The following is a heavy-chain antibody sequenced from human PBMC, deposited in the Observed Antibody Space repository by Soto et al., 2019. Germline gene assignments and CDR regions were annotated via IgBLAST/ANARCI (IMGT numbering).Heavy chain of an antibody. Sequence: QVQLQESGPGLVKPSETLSLTCTVSSGSISTYYLSWIRQPPGKGLEWIGYVYYSGYTNYNPSLKSRVTISVDTSKNQFSLKLTSVTAADTAVYYCARGLYGDYSWESSDIWGQGTMVTVSS. CDR2: VYYSGYT. CDR3: ARGLYGDYSWESSDI. D-gene: IGHD4-17*01. J-gene: IGHJ3*02. V-gene: IGHV4-59*01. CDR1: SGSISTYY.